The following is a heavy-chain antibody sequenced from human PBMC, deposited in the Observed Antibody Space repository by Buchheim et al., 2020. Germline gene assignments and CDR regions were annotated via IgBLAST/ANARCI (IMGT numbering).Heavy chain of an antibody. D-gene: IGHD4-11*01. CDR2: IYYSEST. CDR1: GGSVSSGNYY. J-gene: IGHJ4*02. Sequence: QVQLQESGPGLVKPSETLSVTCTVSGGSVSSGNYYWSWIRQPPGKGLEWIGYIYYSESTNYSPSLKSRVTISVDTSKDQFSLKLSSVTAADTAVYYCARTSIQYHFDSWGQGTL. V-gene: IGHV4-61*01. CDR3: ARTSIQYHFDS.